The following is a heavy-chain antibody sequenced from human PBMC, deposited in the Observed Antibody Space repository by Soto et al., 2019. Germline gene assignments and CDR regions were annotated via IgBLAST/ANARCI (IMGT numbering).Heavy chain of an antibody. Sequence: QVQLQESGPGLVKPSQTLSLTCTVSGGSISSGDYYWSWIRQPPGKGLEWIGYIYYSGSTYYNPALKRRVTISVDTSKNQFSLKLSSVTAADTAVYYCARDKDGTTVTTNYGMDVWGQGTTVTVSS. J-gene: IGHJ6*02. CDR3: ARDKDGTTVTTNYGMDV. CDR1: GGSISSGDYY. CDR2: IYYSGST. V-gene: IGHV4-30-4*01. D-gene: IGHD4-17*01.